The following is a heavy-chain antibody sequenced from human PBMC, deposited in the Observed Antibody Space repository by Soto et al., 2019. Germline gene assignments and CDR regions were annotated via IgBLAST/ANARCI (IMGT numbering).Heavy chain of an antibody. D-gene: IGHD3-10*01. J-gene: IGHJ6*02. CDR2: IWYDGSNK. Sequence: GGSLRLSCAASGFTFSSYGMHWVRQAPGKGLEWVAVIWYDGSNKYYADSVKGRFTISRDNCKNTLYLQMNSLRAEDTAVYYCARGSGRRPYGMDVWGQGTTVTVSS. CDR1: GFTFSSYG. CDR3: ARGSGRRPYGMDV. V-gene: IGHV3-33*01.